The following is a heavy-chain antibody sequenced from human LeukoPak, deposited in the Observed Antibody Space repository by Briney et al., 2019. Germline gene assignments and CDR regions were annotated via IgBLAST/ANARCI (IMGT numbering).Heavy chain of an antibody. V-gene: IGHV3-73*01. Sequence: GSLRLSCAASGFTFTGFAMHWVRQASGKGLEWVGRIRSKSNYYATAYAASVKGRFTISRDDSKNTAYLEMNSLKTEDTAVYYCTPGTGDYWGQGTLVTVSS. CDR1: GFTFTGFA. D-gene: IGHD3-10*01. J-gene: IGHJ4*02. CDR2: IRSKSNYYAT. CDR3: TPGTGDY.